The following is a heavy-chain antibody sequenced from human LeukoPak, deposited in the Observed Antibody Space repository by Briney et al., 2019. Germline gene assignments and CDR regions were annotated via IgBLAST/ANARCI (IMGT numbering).Heavy chain of an antibody. Sequence: GGSLRLSCAACGFTFSNYSMSWVRQAPGKGLEWVASIHQHGNEKYFVDSVRGRFTISRDNAKNSLYLQMSSLRAEDTAVYYCATLNGPLFEYWGQGTVVTVSS. CDR3: ATLNGPLFEY. D-gene: IGHD2-8*01. V-gene: IGHV3-7*01. CDR1: GFTFSNYS. J-gene: IGHJ4*02. CDR2: IHQHGNEK.